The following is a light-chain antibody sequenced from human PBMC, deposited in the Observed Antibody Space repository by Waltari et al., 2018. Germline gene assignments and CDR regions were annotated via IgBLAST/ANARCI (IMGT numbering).Light chain of an antibody. CDR2: RKN. CDR1: SGAASNKYH. J-gene: IGLJ3*02. CDR3: GLYMGSAIWV. V-gene: IGLV8-61*02. Sequence: VVTQEPSLSVSPGGTVTLTWGLNSGAASNKYHPRWYQKTPCHPPRTLISRKNTRSSWVHDCSSGAIRGNNAARTITGAQADDECDYYCGLYMGSAIWVFGGGTKLTVL.